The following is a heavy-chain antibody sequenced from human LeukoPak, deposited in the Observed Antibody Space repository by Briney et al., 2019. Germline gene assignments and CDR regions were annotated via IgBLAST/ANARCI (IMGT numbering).Heavy chain of an antibody. CDR1: GGSISSYY. CDR2: IYTSGST. J-gene: IGHJ6*03. D-gene: IGHD1-20*01. CDR3: ARGPTRYNWNYYYYYMDV. Sequence: PSETLSLTCTVSGGSISSYYWSWIRQPAGKGLEWIGRIYTSGSTNYNPFLKSRVTMSVDTSKNQFSLKLSSVTAADTAVYYCARGPTRYNWNYYYYYMDVWGKGTTVTVSS. V-gene: IGHV4-4*07.